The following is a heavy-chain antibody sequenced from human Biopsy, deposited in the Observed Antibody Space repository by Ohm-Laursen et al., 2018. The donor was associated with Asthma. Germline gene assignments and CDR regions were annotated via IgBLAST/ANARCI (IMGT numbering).Heavy chain of an antibody. D-gene: IGHD2-15*01. J-gene: IGHJ4*02. Sequence: SETLSLTWAVSGVSIRSYYWTWIRQPPGKGLAWIGNIHYSGSTYSNPSLKSRVTISVDTSKKQIPLRLSSVIAADTAVYYCAGFCSGGNCPDHWGQGTLVTVSS. CDR3: AGFCSGGNCPDH. CDR2: IHYSGST. V-gene: IGHV4-59*01. CDR1: GVSIRSYY.